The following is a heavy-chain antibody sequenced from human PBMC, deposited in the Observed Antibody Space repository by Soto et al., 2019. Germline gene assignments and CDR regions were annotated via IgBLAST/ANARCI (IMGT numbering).Heavy chain of an antibody. CDR1: GYTFTDDG. J-gene: IGHJ4*02. V-gene: IGHV1-18*01. Sequence: QGQLVQSGVEVKKPGASVKVSCKASGYTFTDDGISWVRQAPGQGLEWMGWISAYNGNTNYAQNLQDRVTMTTDTSTSTAYMELRSLRSDDTAVDYCARDRSTHDYWGPGTLIAVSS. CDR2: ISAYNGNT. CDR3: ARDRSTHDY. D-gene: IGHD1-1*01.